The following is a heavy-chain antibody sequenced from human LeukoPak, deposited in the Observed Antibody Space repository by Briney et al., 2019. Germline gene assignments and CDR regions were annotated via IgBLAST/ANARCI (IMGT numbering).Heavy chain of an antibody. Sequence: KPGGSLRLSCAASGFTFSSNSMNWVRQAPGKGLEWVSSISSSGTNMFYADSVKGRFTISRDNAKNSLFLQMNSLRAEDTAVYYCAKAFSIFGNWFDPWGQGTLVTVSS. D-gene: IGHD3-16*01. J-gene: IGHJ5*02. CDR2: ISSSGTNM. CDR1: GFTFSSNS. V-gene: IGHV3-21*04. CDR3: AKAFSIFGNWFDP.